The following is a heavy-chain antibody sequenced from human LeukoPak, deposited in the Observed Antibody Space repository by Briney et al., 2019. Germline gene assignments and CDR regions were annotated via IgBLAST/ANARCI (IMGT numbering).Heavy chain of an antibody. J-gene: IGHJ6*03. CDR3: ARDVPGYCSSTSSPPYDMDV. V-gene: IGHV1-69*05. Sequence: SVTVSCKASGGTFSSYAISWVRQAPGQELEGMGGSIPIFGTANYAQKFQGRVTITTDESTSTAYMELSSLRSEDTAVYYCARDVPGYCSSTSSPPYDMDVWGKGTTVTVSS. CDR2: SIPIFGTA. D-gene: IGHD2-2*01. CDR1: GGTFSSYA.